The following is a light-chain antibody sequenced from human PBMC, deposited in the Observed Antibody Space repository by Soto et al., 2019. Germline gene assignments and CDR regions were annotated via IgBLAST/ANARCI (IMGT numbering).Light chain of an antibody. CDR2: EGN. Sequence: QSALTQPASVSGSPGQSITMSCTGTSSDVGTYNLVSWYQQHPGRAPKLMIYEGNKRPSGISNRFSASKSGNTASLTISGLQAGDEADYYCCSYAGRNTLVFGGGTKLTVL. CDR1: SSDVGTYNL. V-gene: IGLV2-23*01. CDR3: CSYAGRNTLV. J-gene: IGLJ2*01.